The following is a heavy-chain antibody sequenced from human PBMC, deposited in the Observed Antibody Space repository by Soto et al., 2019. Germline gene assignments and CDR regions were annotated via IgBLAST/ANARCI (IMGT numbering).Heavy chain of an antibody. CDR2: IYYRGST. J-gene: IGHJ6*02. Sequence: PSETLSLTCTVSGGSVSSGSYYWSWIRQPPGKGLEWIGYIYYRGSTNYNPSLKSRVTISVDTSKNQFSLKLSSVTAADTAVYYCARGEMATIKRYYYYYGMDVWGQGTTVTVSS. CDR1: GGSVSSGSYY. V-gene: IGHV4-61*01. CDR3: ARGEMATIKRYYYYYGMDV. D-gene: IGHD5-12*01.